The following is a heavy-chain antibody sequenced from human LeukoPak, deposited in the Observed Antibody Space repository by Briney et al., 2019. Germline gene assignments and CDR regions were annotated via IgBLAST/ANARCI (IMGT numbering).Heavy chain of an antibody. V-gene: IGHV3-21*01. Sequence: GGSLRLSCAASGFTFSSYSFNWVRQAPGKGLEWVSFITRSSDNIDYADSVKGRFTISRDNAKNSLYLQMDNLRAEDTAVYYCARGSVGGYNGYLVLNWGQGTLVTVSS. CDR2: ITRSSDNI. J-gene: IGHJ4*02. CDR3: ARGSVGGYNGYLVLN. CDR1: GFTFSSYS. D-gene: IGHD5-12*01.